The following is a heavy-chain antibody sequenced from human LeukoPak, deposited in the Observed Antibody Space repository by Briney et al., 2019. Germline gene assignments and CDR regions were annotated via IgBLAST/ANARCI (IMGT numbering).Heavy chain of an antibody. D-gene: IGHD3-10*01. CDR2: INPKSGGT. V-gene: IGHV1-2*02. Sequence: ASVKVSCKASGYTFTDYYLHWVRQALGQGLEWMGWINPKSGGTNFAQKFQGRVTVTRDTSISTAYMELSRLRSDDTAVYYCANMVRGYRDWFDPWGQGTLVTVSS. CDR3: ANMVRGYRDWFDP. CDR1: GYTFTDYY. J-gene: IGHJ5*02.